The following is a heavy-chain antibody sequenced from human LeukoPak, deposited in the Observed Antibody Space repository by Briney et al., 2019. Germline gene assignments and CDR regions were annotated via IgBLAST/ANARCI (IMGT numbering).Heavy chain of an antibody. D-gene: IGHD3-10*01. Sequence: SETLSLTCAVSGGSISSNKWWSWLRQAPGKGLEWLGEVVHSGSTNYNPPLKSRVTISVDKSKNQFSLRLNSVTAADTAVYYCARAPRPYYYGSGANWFDPWGQGNLVTVSS. CDR2: VVHSGST. CDR3: ARAPRPYYYGSGANWFDP. J-gene: IGHJ5*02. CDR1: GGSISSNKW. V-gene: IGHV4-4*02.